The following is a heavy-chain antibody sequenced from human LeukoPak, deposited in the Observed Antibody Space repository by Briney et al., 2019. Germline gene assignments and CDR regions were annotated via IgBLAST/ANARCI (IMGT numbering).Heavy chain of an antibody. J-gene: IGHJ4*02. CDR1: GYTFTGYY. V-gene: IGHV1-2*02. CDR3: ARVSTSCCYEIDY. D-gene: IGHD2-2*01. Sequence: GASVKVSCKASGYTFTGYYMHWVRQAPGQGLEWMGWINPNSGGTNYAQKFQGRVTMTRDTSISIAYMELSRLRSDDTAVYYCARVSTSCCYEIDYWGEGTLVSVSS. CDR2: INPNSGGT.